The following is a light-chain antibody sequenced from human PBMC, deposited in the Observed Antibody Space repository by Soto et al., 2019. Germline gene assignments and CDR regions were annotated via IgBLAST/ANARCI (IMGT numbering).Light chain of an antibody. CDR3: QQYNNRTPMST. CDR2: GAS. CDR1: QNVGTS. J-gene: IGKJ2*01. V-gene: IGKV3-15*01. Sequence: EIVMTQSPAILSISPGERATLACRASQNVGTSLAWYQQMPGKAPRLLIYGASTRATSIPARFSGSGSGTEFTLTISSLQSQAFAVYYCQQYNNRTPMSTFGQGTKLEIK.